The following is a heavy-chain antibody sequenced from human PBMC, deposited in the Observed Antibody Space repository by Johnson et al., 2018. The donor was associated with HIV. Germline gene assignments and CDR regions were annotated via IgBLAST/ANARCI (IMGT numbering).Heavy chain of an antibody. CDR2: INWNGGST. J-gene: IGHJ3*02. V-gene: IGHV3-20*04. D-gene: IGHD1-26*01. Sequence: VQLVESGGGVVRPGGSLRLSCAASGFTFNDYGMSWVRQVPGKGLEWVSGINWNGGSTSYVDSVKGRFTISRDNANNALFLQMNSLRAEDTALYYCAGSGSYYGDACDIWGQGTMVTVSS. CDR1: GFTFNDYG. CDR3: AGSGSYYGDACDI.